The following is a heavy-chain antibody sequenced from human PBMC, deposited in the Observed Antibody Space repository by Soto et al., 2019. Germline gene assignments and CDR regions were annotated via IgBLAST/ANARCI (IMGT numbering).Heavy chain of an antibody. CDR3: ARRGSGSYYDY. CDR1: GFTFSSYA. D-gene: IGHD1-26*01. J-gene: IGHJ4*02. Sequence: EVQLLESGGGLVQPGGSLRLSCAASGFTFSSYAMRWVRQAPGKGLEWVSAISGSGGSTYYAASVKGRFTISSDNFKNTLYLQINSLRAEDTAVYYCARRGSGSYYDYCGQGTLVTVSS. CDR2: ISGSGGST. V-gene: IGHV3-23*01.